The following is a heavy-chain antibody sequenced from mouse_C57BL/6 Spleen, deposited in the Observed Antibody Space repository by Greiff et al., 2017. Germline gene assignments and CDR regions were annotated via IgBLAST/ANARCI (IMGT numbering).Heavy chain of an antibody. D-gene: IGHD1-1*01. CDR2: INPNNGGT. Sequence: VQLKESGPELVKPGASVKIPCKASGYTFTDYNMDWVKQSHGKSLEWIGDINPNNGGTIYNQKFKGKATLTVDKSSSTAYMELRSLTSEDTAVYYCARFHYYGSSQYYFDYWGQGTTLTVSS. CDR1: GYTFTDYN. J-gene: IGHJ2*01. V-gene: IGHV1-18*01. CDR3: ARFHYYGSSQYYFDY.